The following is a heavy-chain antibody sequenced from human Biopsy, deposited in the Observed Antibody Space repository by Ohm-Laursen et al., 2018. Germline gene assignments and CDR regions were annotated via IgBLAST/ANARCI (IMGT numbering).Heavy chain of an antibody. V-gene: IGHV1-2*02. Sequence: GSSVKVSCKASGYTFAGYYLRWVRQAPGHGLEWMGWINPNSGNANYAQSFQGRLTVTRDTSISTAYMELTSLTFDDTAIYYCARIPAYPSIDGYYGLDLWGQGTTVIVSS. D-gene: IGHD3-9*01. J-gene: IGHJ6*02. CDR1: GYTFAGYY. CDR3: ARIPAYPSIDGYYGLDL. CDR2: INPNSGNA.